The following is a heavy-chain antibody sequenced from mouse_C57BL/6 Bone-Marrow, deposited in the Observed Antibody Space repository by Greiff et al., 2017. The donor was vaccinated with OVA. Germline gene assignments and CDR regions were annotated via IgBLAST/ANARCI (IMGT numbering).Heavy chain of an antibody. CDR1: GYTFTSYW. V-gene: IGHV1-50*01. Sequence: QVQLQQPGAELVKPGASVKLSCKASGYTFTSYWMQWVKQRPGQGLEWIGEIDPSDSYTNYNQKFKGKATLTVDTSSSPAYMQLSSLTSEDSAVYDCATLYDYDSGFDYWGQGTLVTVSA. D-gene: IGHD2-4*01. J-gene: IGHJ3*01. CDR3: ATLYDYDSGFDY. CDR2: IDPSDSYT.